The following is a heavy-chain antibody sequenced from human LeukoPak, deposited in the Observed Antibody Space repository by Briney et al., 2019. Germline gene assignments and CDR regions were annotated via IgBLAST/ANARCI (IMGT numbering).Heavy chain of an antibody. Sequence: GGSLRLSCKDSGFTFSTYWMNWVGQAPGKGLEWVANIKQDGSEKYYVDSVKGRFTISRDNAKNSLYLQMNSLRAEDTAVYYCARSSDWIFDNEGQGTLVTVSS. V-gene: IGHV3-7*02. CDR1: GFTFSTYW. D-gene: IGHD6-19*01. CDR3: ARSSDWIFDN. J-gene: IGHJ4*02. CDR2: IKQDGSEK.